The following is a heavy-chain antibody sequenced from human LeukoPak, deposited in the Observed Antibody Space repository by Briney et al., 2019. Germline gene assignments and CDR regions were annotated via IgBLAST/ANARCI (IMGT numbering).Heavy chain of an antibody. CDR1: GYTFTSYG. Sequence: GASVKVSCKASGYTFTSYGISWVRQAPGQGLEWMGWISAYNGNTNYAQRLQGRVTMTTDTSTSTAYMELRSLRSDDTAVYYCARTTRGSRGDYYYYMDVWGKGTTVTVSS. D-gene: IGHD4-17*01. J-gene: IGHJ6*03. CDR2: ISAYNGNT. V-gene: IGHV1-18*01. CDR3: ARTTRGSRGDYYYYMDV.